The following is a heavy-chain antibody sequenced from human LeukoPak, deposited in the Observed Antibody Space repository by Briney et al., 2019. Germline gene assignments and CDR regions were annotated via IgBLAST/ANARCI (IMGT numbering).Heavy chain of an antibody. V-gene: IGHV3-7*02. D-gene: IGHD2-21*01. CDR2: IGEDGSEI. CDR3: ATNSGWRFDY. Sequence: GGSLRLSCAASGFTFSNYGMNWVRQAPGKGLEWVANIGEDGSEIYYVDSVKGRFTISRDSAKNSLYLQMNSLRAEDTAVYYCATNSGWRFDYWGQGTLVTVSS. CDR1: GFTFSNYG. J-gene: IGHJ4*02.